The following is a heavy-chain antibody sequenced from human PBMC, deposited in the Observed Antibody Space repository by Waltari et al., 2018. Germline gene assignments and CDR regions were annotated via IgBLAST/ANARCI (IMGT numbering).Heavy chain of an antibody. Sequence: EVRLVESGGGLIQPGGSLSISCAASGFTVSYNYMRWVRQAPGKGLEWVSVIYAGGNTYYADSVKGRFTISRDDSKSTLYLAMHSLRVEDTAVYYCARAGLGSPLEWLRLFDSWGQGTLVTVSS. CDR2: IYAGGNT. J-gene: IGHJ4*02. V-gene: IGHV3-53*01. D-gene: IGHD5-12*01. CDR3: ARAGLGSPLEWLRLFDS. CDR1: GFTVSYNY.